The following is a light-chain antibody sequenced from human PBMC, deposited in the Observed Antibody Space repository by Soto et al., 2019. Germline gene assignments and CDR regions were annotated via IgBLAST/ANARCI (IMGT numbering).Light chain of an antibody. J-gene: IGKJ3*01. CDR1: HDIGNS. Sequence: DIQMTQSPPSLSASVGDRDTITCQASHDIGNSLNWYQDKPGQAPKLVIYHAYNLETGVRPTFCCSGYGTDFTFPISSLRSEDIATYFCQKSDHLPLFSPGTKLDI. CDR3: QKSDHLPL. V-gene: IGKV1-33*01. CDR2: HAY.